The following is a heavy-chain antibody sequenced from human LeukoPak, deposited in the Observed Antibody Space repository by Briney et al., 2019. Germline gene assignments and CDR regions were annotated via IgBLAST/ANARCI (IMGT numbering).Heavy chain of an antibody. Sequence: ASVTVSCKVSGYTLTELSMHWVRQAPGKGLEWMGGFDPEDGETIYAQKFQGRVTMTEDTSTDTAYMELSSLRSEDTAVYYCATAPTWYYGSWADYWGQGTLVTVSS. D-gene: IGHD3-10*01. V-gene: IGHV1-24*01. CDR2: FDPEDGET. CDR3: ATAPTWYYGSWADY. J-gene: IGHJ4*02. CDR1: GYTLTELS.